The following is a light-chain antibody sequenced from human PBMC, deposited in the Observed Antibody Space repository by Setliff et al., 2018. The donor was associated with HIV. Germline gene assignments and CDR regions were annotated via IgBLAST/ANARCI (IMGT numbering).Light chain of an antibody. CDR1: QSISTW. CDR3: QQYKSYSRT. CDR2: KAS. V-gene: IGKV1-5*03. Sequence: DIQMTQSPSTLSASVGDRVTITCRASQSISTWLAWYQQKPGKAPRLLIYKASSLESGVPSRFSGSGSGTEFTPTISSLQPDDFATYYCQQYKSYSRTFGQGTKVDNK. J-gene: IGKJ1*01.